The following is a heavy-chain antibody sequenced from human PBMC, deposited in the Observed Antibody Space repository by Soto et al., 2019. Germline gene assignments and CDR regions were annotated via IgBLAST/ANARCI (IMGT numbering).Heavy chain of an antibody. Sequence: ASVKVSCKASGGTFSSYTISWGRQAPGQGLEWMGRIIPILGIANYAQKFQGRVTITADKSTSTAYMELSSLRSEDTAVYYCARSGGYSYGYDYWGQGTLVTVSS. CDR2: IIPILGIA. CDR1: GGTFSSYT. V-gene: IGHV1-69*02. D-gene: IGHD5-18*01. J-gene: IGHJ4*02. CDR3: ARSGGYSYGYDY.